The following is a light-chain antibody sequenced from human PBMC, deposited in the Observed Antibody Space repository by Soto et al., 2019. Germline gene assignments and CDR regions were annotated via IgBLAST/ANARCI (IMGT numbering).Light chain of an antibody. J-gene: IGKJ1*01. Sequence: EIVLTQSPAILSLSPGERATLSCRASQSVSNSYLAWYQQRPGQAPRLLIYGASTRATGIPDRFSGSGSGTDFTLTISRLEPEDFAVYYCHQYATSPLTFGQGTKVDIK. CDR1: QSVSNSY. CDR3: HQYATSPLT. V-gene: IGKV3-20*01. CDR2: GAS.